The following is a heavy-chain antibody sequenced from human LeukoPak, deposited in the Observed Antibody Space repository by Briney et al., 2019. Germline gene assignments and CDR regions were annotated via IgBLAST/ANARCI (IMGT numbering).Heavy chain of an antibody. CDR1: GFTFSNYA. CDR3: AKEGYDFWSTYSRTHFDY. J-gene: IGHJ4*02. D-gene: IGHD3-3*01. Sequence: GGSLRLSCAASGFTFSNYAMNWVRQAPGKGLEWVSGISGSDTSTYYTDSVRGRFTISRDTSKNTPYLQMNSLRAEDTAVYYCAKEGYDFWSTYSRTHFDYWGQGTLVTVSS. CDR2: ISGSDTST. V-gene: IGHV3-23*01.